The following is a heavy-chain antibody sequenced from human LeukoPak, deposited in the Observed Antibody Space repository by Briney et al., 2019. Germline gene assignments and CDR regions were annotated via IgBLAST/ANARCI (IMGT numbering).Heavy chain of an antibody. CDR3: ARAHYYDSSGYPYYFDY. Sequence: GGSLRLSCAVSGFTFSSYEMNWVRQAPGKGLEWVSYISSSGSTIYYADSVKGRFTISRDNAKNSLYLQMNSLRAEDTAVYYCARAHYYDSSGYPYYFDYWGQGTLVTVSS. CDR1: GFTFSSYE. D-gene: IGHD3-22*01. V-gene: IGHV3-48*03. J-gene: IGHJ4*02. CDR2: ISSSGSTI.